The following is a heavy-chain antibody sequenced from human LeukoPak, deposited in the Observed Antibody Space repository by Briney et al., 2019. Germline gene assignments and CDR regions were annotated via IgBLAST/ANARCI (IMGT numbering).Heavy chain of an antibody. Sequence: GGSLRLSCAASGFTFSSYSMNWVRQAPGKGLEWVSSISSSSSYIYYADSVKGRFTISRDNAKNSLYLQMNSLRAEDTAVYYCARGRLVATPDFDYWGQGTLVTVSS. V-gene: IGHV3-21*01. CDR2: ISSSSSYI. J-gene: IGHJ4*02. D-gene: IGHD5-12*01. CDR3: ARGRLVATPDFDY. CDR1: GFTFSSYS.